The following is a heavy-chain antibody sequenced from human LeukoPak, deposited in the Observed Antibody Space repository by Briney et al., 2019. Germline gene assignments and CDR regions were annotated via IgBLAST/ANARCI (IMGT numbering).Heavy chain of an antibody. V-gene: IGHV1-18*01. CDR2: ISAYNGNT. CDR1: GYTFTSYG. CDR3: ARDPSSGWYLKGWFDP. Sequence: GASVKVSCKASGYTFTSYGISWVRQAPGQGLEWMGWISAYNGNTNYAQKLQGRVTMTTDTSTSTAYMELRSLRSDDTAVYYCARDPSSGWYLKGWFDPWGQGTLVTVSS. J-gene: IGHJ5*02. D-gene: IGHD6-19*01.